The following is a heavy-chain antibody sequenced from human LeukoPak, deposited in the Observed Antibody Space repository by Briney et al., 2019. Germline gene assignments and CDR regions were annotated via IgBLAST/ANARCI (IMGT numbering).Heavy chain of an antibody. CDR1: GFTLSNAW. CDR2: IYHSGST. Sequence: DPGGSLRLSCAASGFTLSNAWMNWVRQAPSKGLEWLGSIYHSGSTYYNPSLKSRVTISVDTSKNQFSLKLSSVTAADTAVYYCARALSGSYLHYYYYMDVWGKGTTVTVSS. J-gene: IGHJ6*03. CDR3: ARALSGSYLHYYYYMDV. V-gene: IGHV4-38-2*01. D-gene: IGHD1-26*01.